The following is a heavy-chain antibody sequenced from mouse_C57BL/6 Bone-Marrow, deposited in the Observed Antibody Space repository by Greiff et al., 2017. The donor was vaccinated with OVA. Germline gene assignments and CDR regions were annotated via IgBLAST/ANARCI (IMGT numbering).Heavy chain of an antibody. D-gene: IGHD1-1*01. CDR1: GFTFSSYG. CDR3: ARQPITTDAWFAD. V-gene: IGHV5-6*01. J-gene: IGHJ3*01. Sequence: EVQRVESGGDLVKPGGSLKLSCAASGFTFSSYGMSWVRQTPDKRLAWVATISSGGSYTYYPDSVKGRFPISSDNAKNTLYLQMSSLKSEDTAMYYCARQPITTDAWFADWGQGTLVTVSA. CDR2: ISSGGSYT.